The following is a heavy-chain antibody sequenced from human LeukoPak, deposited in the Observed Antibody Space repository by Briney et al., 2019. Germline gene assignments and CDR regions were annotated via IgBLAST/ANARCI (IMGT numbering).Heavy chain of an antibody. V-gene: IGHV3-74*01. CDR2: INSDGSST. J-gene: IGHJ4*02. Sequence: GRSLRLSCAASGFTFRSYWMHWVRQAPGKGLVWVSRINSDGSSTSYADSVKGRFTISRDNAKNTLYLQMNSLRVEDSAVYYCARDQIYCSGGYCYFDYWGQGTLVTVSS. D-gene: IGHD2-15*01. CDR3: ARDQIYCSGGYCYFDY. CDR1: GFTFRSYW.